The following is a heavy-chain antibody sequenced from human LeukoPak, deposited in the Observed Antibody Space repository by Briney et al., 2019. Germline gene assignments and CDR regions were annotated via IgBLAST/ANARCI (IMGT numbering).Heavy chain of an antibody. CDR2: INHSGST. CDR1: GGSFSGYY. CDR3: ARVPHGKGTAYDY. Sequence: SETLSLTCAVYGGSFSGYYWSWIRQPPGKGLEWIGEINHSGSTNYNPSLKSRVTISVDTSKNQFSLKLSSVTAADTAVYYCARVPHGKGTAYDYWGQGTLVTVSS. D-gene: IGHD1-1*01. J-gene: IGHJ4*02. V-gene: IGHV4-34*01.